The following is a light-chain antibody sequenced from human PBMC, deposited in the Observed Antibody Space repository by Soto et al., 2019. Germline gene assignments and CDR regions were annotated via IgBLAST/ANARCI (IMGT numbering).Light chain of an antibody. Sequence: DIQMTQSPSSLSASVGDRVTITCQASQDISNYLNWYQQKPGKAPKLLIYDASNLETGVPSRFSGSGSGTDFTFTISSLQPEDIATYYCQQYDNRPITFGHGTRLEIK. CDR2: DAS. J-gene: IGKJ5*01. CDR3: QQYDNRPIT. CDR1: QDISNY. V-gene: IGKV1-33*01.